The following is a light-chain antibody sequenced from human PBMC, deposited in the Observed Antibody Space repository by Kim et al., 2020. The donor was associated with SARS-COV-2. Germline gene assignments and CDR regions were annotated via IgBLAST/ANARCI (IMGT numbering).Light chain of an antibody. CDR3: QQYGDDSLT. CDR1: QSVISNS. V-gene: IGKV3-20*01. J-gene: IGKJ4*02. CDR2: GAS. Sequence: APVERATLSCGASQSVISNSLAWYQQKPGQAPSLLIYGASSRDTGIPHRFSGSGSGTDFTLTISRLEAEDFAGYYCQQYGDDSLTFGGGTKVDIK.